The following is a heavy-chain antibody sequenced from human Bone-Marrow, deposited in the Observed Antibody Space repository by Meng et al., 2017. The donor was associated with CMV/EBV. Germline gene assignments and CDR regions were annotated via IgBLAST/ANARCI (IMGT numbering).Heavy chain of an antibody. D-gene: IGHD3-10*01. V-gene: IGHV3-11*04. CDR1: GFTFSDYY. CDR3: ARVRPLGRGSGSYSGGNYYYGMDV. Sequence: GESLKISCAASGFTFSDYYMSWIRQAPGKGLEWVSYISSSGSTIYYADSVKGRFTISRDNAKNTLYLQMNSLRAEDTAVYYCARVRPLGRGSGSYSGGNYYYGMDVWGQGTTVTVSS. CDR2: ISSSGSTI. J-gene: IGHJ6*02.